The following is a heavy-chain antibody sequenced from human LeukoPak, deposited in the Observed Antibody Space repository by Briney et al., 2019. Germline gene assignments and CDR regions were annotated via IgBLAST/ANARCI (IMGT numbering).Heavy chain of an antibody. Sequence: GGSLRLSCTASRFKFSISGMHWVRQSPGKGLEWVAYIRNDAIKIHYADSVKGRFTISRDNSENSLFLQMNLLRPEDTAIYYCAKGGWFGEFSEWGQGTLVTVSS. CDR2: IRNDAIKI. J-gene: IGHJ4*02. D-gene: IGHD3-10*01. V-gene: IGHV3-30*02. CDR1: RFKFSISG. CDR3: AKGGWFGEFSE.